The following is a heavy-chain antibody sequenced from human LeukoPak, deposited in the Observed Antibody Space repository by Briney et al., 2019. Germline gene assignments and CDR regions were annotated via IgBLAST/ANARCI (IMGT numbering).Heavy chain of an antibody. D-gene: IGHD3-10*01. CDR2: INHSGST. CDR1: GGSFSGYY. V-gene: IGHV4-34*01. CDR3: ARYTMVRGVNSYYYYYYMDV. Sequence: SGTLSLTCAVYGGSFSGYYWSWIRQPPGKGLEWIGEINHSGSTNYNPSLKSRVTISVDTSENQFSLKLSSVTAADTAVYYCARYTMVRGVNSYYYYYYMDVWGKGTTVTVSS. J-gene: IGHJ6*03.